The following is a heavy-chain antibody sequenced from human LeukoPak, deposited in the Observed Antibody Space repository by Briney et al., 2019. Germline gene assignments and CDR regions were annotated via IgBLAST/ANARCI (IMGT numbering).Heavy chain of an antibody. J-gene: IGHJ1*01. D-gene: IGHD3-22*01. CDR2: ISGSGGST. CDR3: AKDHYFDTSGYRTAEYFQH. CDR1: GFTFSSYA. V-gene: IGHV3-23*01. Sequence: PGGSLRLSCTTSGFTFSSYAMSWVRQATGKGLEWVSAISGSGGSTNYADSVKGRFTISRDNSKNTLYLQMNSLRAEDTAVYHCAKDHYFDTSGYRTAEYFQHWGQGTLVTVSS.